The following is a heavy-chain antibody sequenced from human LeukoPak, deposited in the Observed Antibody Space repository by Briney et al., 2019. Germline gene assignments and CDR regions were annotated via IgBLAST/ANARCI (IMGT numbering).Heavy chain of an antibody. CDR2: IIPIFGTA. CDR1: GGTFSSYA. CDR3: ARDWTRYDSSGYHTLGDAFDI. Sequence: SVKVSCKASGGTFSSYAISWVRQAPGQGLEWMGGIIPIFGTANYAQKFQGRVTITADESTSTAYMELSSLRSEDTAVYYCARDWTRYDSSGYHTLGDAFDIWGQGTMVTVPS. D-gene: IGHD3-22*01. V-gene: IGHV1-69*13. J-gene: IGHJ3*02.